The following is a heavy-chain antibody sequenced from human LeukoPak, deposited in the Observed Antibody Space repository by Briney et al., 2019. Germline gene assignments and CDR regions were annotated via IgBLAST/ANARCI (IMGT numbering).Heavy chain of an antibody. CDR2: ISGSGGST. J-gene: IGHJ6*02. D-gene: IGHD3-22*01. CDR3: AKDLYYYDSSGYLDYYYYGMDV. V-gene: IGHV3-23*01. Sequence: GGSLRLSCAASGFTFSSYAMSWVRQAPGKGLEWVSAISGSGGSTYYADSVKGRFTISRDNSKNALYLQMNSLRAEDTAAYYCAKDLYYYDSSGYLDYYYYGMDVWGQGTTVTVSS. CDR1: GFTFSSYA.